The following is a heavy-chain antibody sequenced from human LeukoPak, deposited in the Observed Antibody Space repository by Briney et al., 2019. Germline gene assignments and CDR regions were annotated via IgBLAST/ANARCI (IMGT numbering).Heavy chain of an antibody. V-gene: IGHV4-61*05. CDR2: IYYSGST. J-gene: IGHJ5*02. CDR3: ARRMYYYDSSGYGGYWLDP. D-gene: IGHD3-22*01. Sequence: PSETLSLTCTVSGVSISSSSYYRGWIRQPPGKGLEWIGYIYYSGSTNYNPSLKSRVTISVDTSKNQFSLKLSSVTAADTAVYYCARRMYYYDSSGYGGYWLDPWGQGTLVTVSS. CDR1: GVSISSSSYY.